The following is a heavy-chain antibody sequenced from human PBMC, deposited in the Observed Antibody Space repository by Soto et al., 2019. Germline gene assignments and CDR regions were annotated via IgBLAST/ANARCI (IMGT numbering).Heavy chain of an antibody. V-gene: IGHV1-18*01. D-gene: IGHD2-2*01. Sequence: GASVKVSCKTSGYEFSTYGISWVRQAPGQGLEWMGWISGNNRNTNFAQKFQGRLTVTADTSTSTAYMELRSLTSDDAATYFCARAGGRSPAPFWGQGTLVTVSS. CDR1: GYEFSTYG. J-gene: IGHJ4*02. CDR3: ARAGGRSPAPF. CDR2: ISGNNRNT.